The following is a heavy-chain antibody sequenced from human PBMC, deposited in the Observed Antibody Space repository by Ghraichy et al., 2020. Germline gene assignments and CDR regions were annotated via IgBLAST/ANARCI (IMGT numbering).Heavy chain of an antibody. Sequence: SETLSLTCTVSGGSISSGGYYWSWIRQHPGKGLEWIGYIYYSGSTYYNPSLKSRVTISVDTSKNQFSLKLSSVTAADTAVYYCARAYYDSSLVSAEYFQHWGQGTLVTVSS. J-gene: IGHJ1*01. CDR2: IYYSGST. V-gene: IGHV4-31*03. D-gene: IGHD3-22*01. CDR1: GGSISSGGYY. CDR3: ARAYYDSSLVSAEYFQH.